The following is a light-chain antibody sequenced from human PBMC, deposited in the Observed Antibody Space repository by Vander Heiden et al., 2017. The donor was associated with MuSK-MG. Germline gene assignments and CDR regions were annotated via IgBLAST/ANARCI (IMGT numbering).Light chain of an antibody. CDR3: SSYAGSNNVV. CDR2: EVR. CDR1: SSDVGDYNY. J-gene: IGLJ2*01. V-gene: IGLV2-8*01. Sequence: QSALTQPPSASGSPGQSVTISCTGTSSDVGDYNYVSWYQQHPGKAPNLIIFEVRKRPSGFPARFSGSKSGNTASRTVSGLQAEEEADYYCSSYAGSNNVVFGGGTKLTVL.